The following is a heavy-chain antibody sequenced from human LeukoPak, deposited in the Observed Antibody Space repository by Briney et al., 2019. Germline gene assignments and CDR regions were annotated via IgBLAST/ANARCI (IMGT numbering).Heavy chain of an antibody. V-gene: IGHV3-30*02. CDR1: GFSFSNFG. D-gene: IGHD3-3*01. Sequence: GGSLRLSCTTSGFSFSNFGMHWVRQAPDKGLEWLAFIRYDGSNEYSADSVKGRFTISRDNSRNTLFLQMDSLRSEDTAVYNCARDLGIFGDFDYWGQGTLVIVSS. CDR2: IRYDGSNE. J-gene: IGHJ4*02. CDR3: ARDLGIFGDFDY.